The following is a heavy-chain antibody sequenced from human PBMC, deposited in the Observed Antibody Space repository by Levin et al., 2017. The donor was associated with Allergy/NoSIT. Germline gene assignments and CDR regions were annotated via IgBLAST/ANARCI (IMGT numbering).Heavy chain of an antibody. CDR3: ARDLYSSSSEGASGVVEDY. CDR2: MNPNSGNT. Sequence: ASVKVSCKASGYTFTSYDINWVRQATGQGLEWMGWMNPNSGNTGYAQKFQGRVTMTRNTSISTAYMELSSLRSEDTAVYYCARDLYSSSSEGASGVVEDYWGQGTLVTVSS. D-gene: IGHD6-6*01. CDR1: GYTFTSYD. J-gene: IGHJ4*02. V-gene: IGHV1-8*01.